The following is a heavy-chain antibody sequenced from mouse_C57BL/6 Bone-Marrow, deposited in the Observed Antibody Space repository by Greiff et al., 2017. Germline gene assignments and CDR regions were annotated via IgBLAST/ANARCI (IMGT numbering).Heavy chain of an antibody. CDR1: GYTFTSYG. CDR3: ARCPDYYGSSYRFAY. V-gene: IGHV1-81*01. Sequence: QVQLQQSGAELARPGASVKLSCKASGYTFTSYGISWVKQRTGQGLEWIGEIYPRSGNPYYNEKFKGKATLTADKSSSTAYMALRSLTSEDSAVYFCARCPDYYGSSYRFAYWGQGTLVTVSA. D-gene: IGHD1-1*01. CDR2: IYPRSGNP. J-gene: IGHJ3*01.